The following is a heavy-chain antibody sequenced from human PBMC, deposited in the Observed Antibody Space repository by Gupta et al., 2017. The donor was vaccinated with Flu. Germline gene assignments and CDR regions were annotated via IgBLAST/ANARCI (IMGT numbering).Heavy chain of an antibody. CDR3: AKYFYSSGCRPTCGLDV. CDR1: SAYP. J-gene: IGHJ6*01. D-gene: IGHD6-19*01. CDR2: SSRCGDII. Sequence: SAYPRTWVRQVPGKGLGGVSSSSRCGDIIYYADSVKGRFTISRDNSKATLYLQLIGLRAEDTAVYYGAKYFYSSGCRPTCGLDVWGKGTTV. V-gene: IGHV3-23*01.